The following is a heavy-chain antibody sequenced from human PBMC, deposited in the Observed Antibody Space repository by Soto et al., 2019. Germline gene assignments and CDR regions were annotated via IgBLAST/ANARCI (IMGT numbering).Heavy chain of an antibody. CDR1: GFTFDAFA. V-gene: IGHV3-9*01. CDR2: ISWNSGSI. D-gene: IGHD3-22*01. J-gene: IGHJ3*02. CDR3: TKTAPPYDSQGYYPFDI. Sequence: EVQLVESGGDLVLPGRSLRLSCTASGFTFDAFAMHWVRQAPGKGLEWVSGISWNSGSIGYADAVKGRFTISRDNAKKSLYLEMNSLKTEDKALYYCTKTAPPYDSQGYYPFDIWGQGTLVSVSS.